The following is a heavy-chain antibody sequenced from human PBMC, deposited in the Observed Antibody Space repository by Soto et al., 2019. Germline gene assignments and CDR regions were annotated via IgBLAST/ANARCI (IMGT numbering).Heavy chain of an antibody. D-gene: IGHD3-9*01. CDR3: ARELASRYFDPSSLDV. CDR2: ISSRSPFI. V-gene: IGHV3-48*02. Sequence: GGCMRLSCAASGISFSGYSMNWVRQAPGKGLEWVAYISSRSPFIYYADSVKGLFTICIDDAKKSLFLRMNSLRYEDTAVYYFARELASRYFDPSSLDVWGQGTSVTVSS. CDR1: GISFSGYS. J-gene: IGHJ6*02.